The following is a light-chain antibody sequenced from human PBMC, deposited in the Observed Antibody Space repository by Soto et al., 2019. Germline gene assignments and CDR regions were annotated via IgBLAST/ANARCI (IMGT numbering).Light chain of an antibody. J-gene: IGLJ1*01. CDR2: GVY. V-gene: IGLV2-14*03. CDR1: RTDGDGHDY. CDR3: TSYTAISPFYV. Sequence: QSVLTQPASVSGSPGQSIAISCLRVRTDGDGHDYVSCYQKHPGQAPQSIIYGVYNLPSGVSDRCSGSKSGNAASLVISGLQAEDEADYFCTSYTAISPFYVFGGETKVTVL.